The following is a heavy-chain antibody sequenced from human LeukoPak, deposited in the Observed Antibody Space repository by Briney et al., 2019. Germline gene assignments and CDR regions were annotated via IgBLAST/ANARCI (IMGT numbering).Heavy chain of an antibody. CDR3: ARRRRYFDPFHY. CDR1: GYSFTTYW. Sequence: GESLKISCKGSGYSFTTYWIGWVRQMPGKGLEWMGIIYPGDSDTRYSPSFQGQVTISADKSINTAYLQWSSLKASDTAVYYCARRRRYFDPFHYWGQGTLVTVSS. J-gene: IGHJ4*02. V-gene: IGHV5-51*01. D-gene: IGHD3-9*01. CDR2: IYPGDSDT.